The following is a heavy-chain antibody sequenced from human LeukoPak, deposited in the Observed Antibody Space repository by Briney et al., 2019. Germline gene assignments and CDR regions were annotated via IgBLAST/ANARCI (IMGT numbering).Heavy chain of an antibody. CDR3: VRGSKMITTYFDY. CDR2: TYQRSKWYS. CDR1: GDSVSSNSAA. V-gene: IGHV6-1*01. Sequence: SQTLSLTCAISGDSVSSNSAAWNWIRQSPSRGLEWLGRTYQRSKWYSDYAVYVKGRITINPDTSKIQFSLQLNSVSPEDTAVYYCVRGSKMITTYFDYWGQGTLVTVSS. D-gene: IGHD3-16*01. J-gene: IGHJ4*02.